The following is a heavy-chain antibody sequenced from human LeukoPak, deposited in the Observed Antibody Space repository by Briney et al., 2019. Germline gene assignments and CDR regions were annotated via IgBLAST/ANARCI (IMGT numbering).Heavy chain of an antibody. Sequence: PGGSLRLSCAASGFTFSTNNMXWVRXAPGKXXEWVSFIRGSSTDTQYADSVRGRFTISRDIGRAALYLQMNSLRDEDTAVYYCARGGGRSYSDAFDIWDQGTVVTVSS. CDR1: GFTFSTNN. CDR2: IRGSSTDT. V-gene: IGHV3-48*02. D-gene: IGHD1-26*01. J-gene: IGHJ3*02. CDR3: ARGGGRSYSDAFDI.